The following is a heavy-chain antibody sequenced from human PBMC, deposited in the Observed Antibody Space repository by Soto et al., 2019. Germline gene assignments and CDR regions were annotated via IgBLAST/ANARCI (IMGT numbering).Heavy chain of an antibody. CDR1: GGSISSSSYY. J-gene: IGHJ4*02. Sequence: SETLSLTCTVSGGSISSSSYYWGWIRQPPGKGLEWIGSIYYSGSTYYNPSLESRVTISVDTSKNQFSLKLNSMTAADTAVYYCARHNYGSGSTYFDYWGQGTLVTVS. D-gene: IGHD3-10*01. V-gene: IGHV4-39*01. CDR2: IYYSGST. CDR3: ARHNYGSGSTYFDY.